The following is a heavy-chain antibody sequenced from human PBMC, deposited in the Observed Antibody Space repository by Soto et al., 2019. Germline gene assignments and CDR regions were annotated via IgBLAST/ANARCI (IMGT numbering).Heavy chain of an antibody. D-gene: IGHD6-19*01. J-gene: IGHJ4*02. CDR2: ISGSGGST. V-gene: IGHV3-23*01. CDR3: ASRSSGWYFDY. Sequence: GGSLRLSCAASGFTFSSYAMNWVRQAPGKGLEWVSVISGSGGSTYYADSVKGRFTISRDNSKNTLYLQMNTLRAEDTAVYYCASRSSGWYFDYWGQGTLVTVSS. CDR1: GFTFSSYA.